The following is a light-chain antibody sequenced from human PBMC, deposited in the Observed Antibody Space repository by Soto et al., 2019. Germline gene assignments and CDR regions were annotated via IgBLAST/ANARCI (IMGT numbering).Light chain of an antibody. CDR3: QQYNNCPPYT. CDR1: QSVRNN. Sequence: EIVMTQSPATLSVSPGERATLSCRASQSVRNNLAWYQRKPGHAPRLLIYSASTRATGIPARFSGSGSETEFTLTISSLQSEDFAVYYCQQYNNCPPYTFGQGTRLESK. CDR2: SAS. V-gene: IGKV3D-15*01. J-gene: IGKJ2*01.